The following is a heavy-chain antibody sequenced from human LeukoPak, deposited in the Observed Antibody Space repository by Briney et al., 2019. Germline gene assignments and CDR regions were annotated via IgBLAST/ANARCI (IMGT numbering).Heavy chain of an antibody. J-gene: IGHJ4*02. Sequence: GRSLRLSCAASGFTFSSYAMHWVRQAPGKGLEWVAVISYDGSNKYYADSVKGRFTISRDNSKNTLYLQMNSLRAEDTAVYYCARGGTSGSYWGQGTLATVSS. V-gene: IGHV3-30-3*01. CDR2: ISYDGSNK. D-gene: IGHD1-26*01. CDR3: ARGGTSGSY. CDR1: GFTFSSYA.